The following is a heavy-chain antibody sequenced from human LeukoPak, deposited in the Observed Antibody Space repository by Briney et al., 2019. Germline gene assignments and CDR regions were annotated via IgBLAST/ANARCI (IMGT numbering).Heavy chain of an antibody. CDR3: TRDLMDYDVSTGLHHYYMDV. CDR2: INGDGRNI. Sequence: GGSLRLSCAASGFSFSSSWMHWVRQAPGKGLVWVSRINGDGRNINYADSVRGRFTISRDNAKNTLYLQMNTPRVEDTAVYYCTRDLMDYDVSTGLHHYYMDVWGQGTTVTVSS. V-gene: IGHV3-74*01. CDR1: GFSFSSSW. J-gene: IGHJ6*02. D-gene: IGHD3-9*01.